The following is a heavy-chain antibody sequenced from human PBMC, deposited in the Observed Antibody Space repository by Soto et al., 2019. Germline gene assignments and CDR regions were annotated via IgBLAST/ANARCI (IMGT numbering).Heavy chain of an antibody. V-gene: IGHV3-21*01. J-gene: IGHJ4*02. CDR1: GFTFSSFS. CDR3: ATLSFAEFGIDY. CDR2: ITSSSSYI. D-gene: IGHD3-10*01. Sequence: GGSLRLSCAASGFTFSSFSMTWVRQAPGKGLEWVSSITSSSSYIYYADSVKGRFAFSRDNARNSLYLQMNSLRAEDTAVYYCATLSFAEFGIDYWGQGTLVTVSS.